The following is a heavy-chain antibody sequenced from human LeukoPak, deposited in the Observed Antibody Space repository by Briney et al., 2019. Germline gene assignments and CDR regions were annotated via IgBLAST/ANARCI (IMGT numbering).Heavy chain of an antibody. J-gene: IGHJ5*02. V-gene: IGHV3-48*01. D-gene: IGHD3-10*01. CDR3: ARDGWFGDYNWFDP. Sequence: PGGSLRLSCAASGFTFSSYSMNWVRQAPGKGLEWISYISSASNTTYYADSVKGRFTISRDNAKNSVYLQMNSLRAEDTAMYYCARDGWFGDYNWFDPWGQGTLVTASS. CDR1: GFTFSSYS. CDR2: ISSASNTT.